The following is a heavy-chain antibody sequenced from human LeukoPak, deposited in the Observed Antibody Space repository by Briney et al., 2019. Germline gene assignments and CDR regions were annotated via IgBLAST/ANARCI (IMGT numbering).Heavy chain of an antibody. J-gene: IGHJ5*02. D-gene: IGHD6-19*01. V-gene: IGHV3-30*04. CDR3: ARGPNPYSSGPRGFDP. CDR2: ISYDGSNK. Sequence: PGRSLRLSCAASGFTFSSYAMHWVRQAPGKGLEWVAVISYDGSNKYYADSVKGRFTISRDNSKNTLYLQMNSLRAEDTAVYYCARGPNPYSSGPRGFDPWGQGTLVTVSS. CDR1: GFTFSSYA.